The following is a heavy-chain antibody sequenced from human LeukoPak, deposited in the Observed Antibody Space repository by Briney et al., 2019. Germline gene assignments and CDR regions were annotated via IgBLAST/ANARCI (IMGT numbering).Heavy chain of an antibody. CDR3: ARVGDYGDYGGYGGFDY. V-gene: IGHV1/OR15-1*01. Sequence: GASVKISCKASGYIFTDYYMHWVRQAPGQELGWMGRINPNSGGTNYAQKFQGRVTMTRDTSISTAYTELSSLRSEDTATYYCARVGDYGDYGGYGGFDYWGQGTLVTVSS. D-gene: IGHD4-17*01. CDR1: GYIFTDYY. J-gene: IGHJ4*02. CDR2: INPNSGGT.